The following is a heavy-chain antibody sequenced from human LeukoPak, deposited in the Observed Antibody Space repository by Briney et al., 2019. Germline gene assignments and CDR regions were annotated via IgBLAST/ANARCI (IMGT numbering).Heavy chain of an antibody. CDR1: GYTFTGYY. D-gene: IGHD1-26*01. Sequence: ASVKVSCKASGYTFTGYYMHWVRQAPGQGLEWMGWINPNSGGTNYARKFQGRVTMTRDTSISTAYMELSRLRSDDTAVYYCARDGARGGSYYSAFDYWGQGTLVTVSS. J-gene: IGHJ4*02. CDR2: INPNSGGT. CDR3: ARDGARGGSYYSAFDY. V-gene: IGHV1-2*02.